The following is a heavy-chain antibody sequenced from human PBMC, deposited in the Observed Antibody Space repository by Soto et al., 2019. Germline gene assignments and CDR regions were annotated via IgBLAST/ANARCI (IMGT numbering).Heavy chain of an antibody. CDR2: ISAYNGNT. D-gene: IGHD3-22*01. J-gene: IGHJ1*01. V-gene: IGHV1-18*01. CDR1: GYTFTSYG. CDR3: ARAVDYYDSSGYYTHEYFQH. Sequence: ASVKVSCKASGYTFTSYGISWVRQAPGQGLEWMGWISAYNGNTNYAQKIQGRVTMTTDTSTSTAYMELRSLRSDDTAVYYCARAVDYYDSSGYYTHEYFQHWGQGTLVTVLL.